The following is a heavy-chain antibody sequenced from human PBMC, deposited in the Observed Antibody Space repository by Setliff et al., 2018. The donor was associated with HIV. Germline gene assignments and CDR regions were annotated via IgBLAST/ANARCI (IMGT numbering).Heavy chain of an antibody. Sequence: RASVKVSCKASGYTFTSYDINWVRQATGQGLEWLGWMNPNSGNTGYAQKFQGRVTVTRNTSISTAYMELSSLRSEDTAVYYCAREGNDLLPIDFWGQGTLVTVSS. D-gene: IGHD1-1*01. CDR3: AREGNDLLPIDF. V-gene: IGHV1-8*02. CDR2: MNPNSGNT. J-gene: IGHJ4*02. CDR1: GYTFTSYD.